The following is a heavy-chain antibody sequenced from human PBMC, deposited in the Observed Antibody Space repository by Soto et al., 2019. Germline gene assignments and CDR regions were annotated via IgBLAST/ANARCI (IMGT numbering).Heavy chain of an antibody. J-gene: IGHJ6*02. V-gene: IGHV1-18*01. D-gene: IGHD5-18*01. CDR2: ISAYNGNT. CDR1: GYTFTSYG. CDR3: ARVKYSPPYYYCYGMDV. Sequence: QVQLVQSGAEVKKPGATVKVSCKASGYTFTSYGISWVRQAPGQGLEWMGWISAYNGNTKYAQKLQGRATMTTDASPSSAYMELRSLRSDDTAVYYCARVKYSPPYYYCYGMDVWGQGPTVTVSS.